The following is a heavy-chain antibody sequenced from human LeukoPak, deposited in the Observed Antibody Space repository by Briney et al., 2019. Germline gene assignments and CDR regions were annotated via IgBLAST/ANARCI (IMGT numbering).Heavy chain of an antibody. J-gene: IGHJ4*02. CDR3: AKISGSYLDY. D-gene: IGHD1-26*01. Sequence: PGGSLRLSCAASGFTFSDYYMSWVRQAPGKGLEWVSAISGSGGSTYYADSVKGRFTISRDNSKNTLYLQMNSLRAEDTAVYYCAKISGSYLDYWGQGTLVTVSS. CDR1: GFTFSDYY. V-gene: IGHV3-23*01. CDR2: ISGSGGST.